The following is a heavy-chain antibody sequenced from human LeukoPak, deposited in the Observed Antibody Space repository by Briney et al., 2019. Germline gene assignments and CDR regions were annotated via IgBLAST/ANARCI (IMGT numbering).Heavy chain of an antibody. D-gene: IGHD3-22*01. V-gene: IGHV4-59*01. CDR2: IYYSGST. J-gene: IGHJ4*02. Sequence: NPSETLSLTCTVSGGSISSYYWSWIRQPPGKGLEWIAYIYYSGSTNYNPSLKSRVTISVDTSKNQFSLKLSSVTAADTAVYYCARGYYYDSSDYWGQGTLVTVSS. CDR1: GGSISSYY. CDR3: ARGYYYDSSDY.